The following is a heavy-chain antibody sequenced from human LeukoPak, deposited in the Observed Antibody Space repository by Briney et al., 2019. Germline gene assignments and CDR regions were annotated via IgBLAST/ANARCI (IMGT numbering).Heavy chain of an antibody. CDR1: GFTFSSYG. CDR2: ISYDGSNK. Sequence: GGSLRLSCAASGFTFSSYGMHWVRQALGKGLEWVAVISYDGSNKYYADSVKGRFTISRDNSKNTLYLQMNSLRVEDTAVYYCAGNAFDIWGQGTVVTVSS. D-gene: IGHD1-1*01. CDR3: AGNAFDI. V-gene: IGHV3-30*03. J-gene: IGHJ3*02.